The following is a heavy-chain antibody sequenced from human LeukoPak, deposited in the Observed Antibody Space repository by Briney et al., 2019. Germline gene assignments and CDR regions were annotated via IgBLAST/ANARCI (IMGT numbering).Heavy chain of an antibody. J-gene: IGHJ4*02. V-gene: IGHV3-21*01. CDR1: GFTFSSYS. CDR3: ARIGITMVRVPIGYFDY. CDR2: ISTSSSYI. D-gene: IGHD3-10*01. Sequence: GGSLRLSCVASGFTFSSYSMNWVRQAPGKGLEWVSSISTSSSYIYYADSVKGRFTISRDNAKNSLYLQMNSLRAEDTAVYYCARIGITMVRVPIGYFDYWGQGTLVTVSS.